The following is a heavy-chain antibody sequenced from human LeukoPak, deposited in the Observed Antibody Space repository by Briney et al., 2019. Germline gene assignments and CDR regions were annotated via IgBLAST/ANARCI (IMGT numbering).Heavy chain of an antibody. CDR2: IYYSGST. V-gene: IGHV4-31*03. D-gene: IGHD3-3*01. Sequence: MSSETLSLTCTVSGGSISSGGYYWSWIRQHPGKGLEWIGYIYYSGSTYYNPSLKSRVTISVDTSKNQFSLKLSSVTAADTAVYYCARSRFAARDFDYWGQRTLVTVSS. CDR3: ARSRFAARDFDY. J-gene: IGHJ4*02. CDR1: GGSISSGGYY.